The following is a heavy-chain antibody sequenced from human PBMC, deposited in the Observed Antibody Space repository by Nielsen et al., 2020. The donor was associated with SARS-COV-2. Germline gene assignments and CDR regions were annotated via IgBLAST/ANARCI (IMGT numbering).Heavy chain of an antibody. Sequence: GEPLKISCAASGFTFNTYAMNWVRQAPGKGLEWVAYISAPSANIHYAASVNGRFTVSRDNAKNSPYLQMNNLRDEDTAVYYCASDPSYASSWLHYFDFWGQGTLVTVSS. CDR2: ISAPSANI. J-gene: IGHJ4*02. CDR1: GFTFNTYA. CDR3: ASDPSYASSWLHYFDF. D-gene: IGHD5-12*01. V-gene: IGHV3-48*02.